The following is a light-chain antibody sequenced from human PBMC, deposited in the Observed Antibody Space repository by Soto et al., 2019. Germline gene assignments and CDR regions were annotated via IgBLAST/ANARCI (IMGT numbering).Light chain of an antibody. J-gene: IGKJ1*01. Sequence: DIVMTQSPDSLAVSLGERATINCKSSQSVLHSSNNQNYLAWYQQKPGQPPKLLIYWASTRESGVPDRFSGSGSGTDFTLTISTLQAEDVAVYHCQQYSSTPRTFGQGTKVEIK. CDR1: QSVLHSSNNQNY. CDR3: QQYSSTPRT. V-gene: IGKV4-1*01. CDR2: WAS.